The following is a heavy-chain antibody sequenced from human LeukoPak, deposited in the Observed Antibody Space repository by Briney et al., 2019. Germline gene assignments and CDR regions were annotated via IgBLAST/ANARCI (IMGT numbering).Heavy chain of an antibody. CDR1: GFSFSSFS. J-gene: IGHJ4*02. Sequence: KSGGSLTLSCAVSGFSFSSFSMNWVRQAPGKGLEWVSYISGCSSFTYYVDSVKGRFTISRDNAKNSLYLQMNSLRAEDTAVYYCAKSDYFDSGGQGTLVTVSS. CDR3: AKSDYFDS. V-gene: IGHV3-21*01. CDR2: ISGCSSFT.